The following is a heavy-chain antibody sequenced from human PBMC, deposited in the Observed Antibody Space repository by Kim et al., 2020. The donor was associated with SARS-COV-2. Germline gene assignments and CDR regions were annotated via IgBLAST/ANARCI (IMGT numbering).Heavy chain of an antibody. CDR1: GGSFSGYY. J-gene: IGHJ6*02. Sequence: SETLSLTCAVYGGSFSGYYWSWIRQPPGKGLEWIGEINHSGSTNYNPSLKSRVTISVDTSKNQFSLKLSSVTAADTAVYYCARACPSWYCYYYGMDVWGQGTKVTV. V-gene: IGHV4-34*01. CDR3: ARACPSWYCYYYGMDV. D-gene: IGHD2-2*01. CDR2: INHSGST.